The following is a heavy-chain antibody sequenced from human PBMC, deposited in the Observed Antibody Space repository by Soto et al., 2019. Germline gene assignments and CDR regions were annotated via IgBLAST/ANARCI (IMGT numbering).Heavy chain of an antibody. V-gene: IGHV3-74*01. CDR1: GFIFSSYW. CDR2: VTNGESST. J-gene: IGHJ2*01. Sequence: EVQLVESGGGLVQPGGSLRLSFTASGFIFSSYWMHWVRQAPGKGLVWVSRVTNGESSTSYADSVKGRFTVSRDNARNTLYLQMDSLRVEDTAVYYCARGMQGSRYFDLWGRGTLVTVSS. CDR3: ARGMQGSRYFDL.